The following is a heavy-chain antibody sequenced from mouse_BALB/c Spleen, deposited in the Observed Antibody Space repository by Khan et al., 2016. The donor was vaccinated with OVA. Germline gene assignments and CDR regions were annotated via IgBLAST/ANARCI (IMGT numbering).Heavy chain of an antibody. J-gene: IGHJ3*01. CDR3: EGGSGEYGFAY. Sequence: QVQLQQSGAELVRPGVSVKISCKGSGYTFTDYAMHWVKQSHAKSLVWIGVISTHYGDASYNQKFKGKATMTVGNSFSTAYMDRARLTSEDSPISSCEGGSGEYGFAYWGQGTLVPFSA. CDR1: GYTFTDYA. CDR2: ISTHYGDA. D-gene: IGHD2-10*02. V-gene: IGHV1S137*01.